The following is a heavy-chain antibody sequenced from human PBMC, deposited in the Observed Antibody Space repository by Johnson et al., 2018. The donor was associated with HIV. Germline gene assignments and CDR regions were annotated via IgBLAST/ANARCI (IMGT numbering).Heavy chain of an antibody. D-gene: IGHD3-10*01. CDR3: AGSPLGSGRYVDI. J-gene: IGHJ3*02. CDR1: GFTFSSYE. CDR2: ISSSGSTI. Sequence: VQLVESGGGLVQPGGSLRLSCAASGFTFSSYEMNWVRQAPGKGLEWVSYISSSGSTIYYADSVKGRFTISRDNAKNSLYLQMNSLRAEDTAGYYCAGSPLGSGRYVDIWGQGTMVTVSS. V-gene: IGHV3-48*03.